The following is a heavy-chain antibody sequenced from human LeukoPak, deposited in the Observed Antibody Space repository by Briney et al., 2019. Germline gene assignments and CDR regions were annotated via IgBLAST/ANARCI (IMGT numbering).Heavy chain of an antibody. CDR3: ARDYGGAFDY. Sequence: SETLSLTCTVSGGSISSYYWSWIRQPPGKGLEWIGYIYCSGSTNYNPSLKSRVTISVDTSKNQFSLKLSSVTAADTAVYYCARDYGGAFDYWGQGTLVTVSS. J-gene: IGHJ4*02. CDR2: IYCSGST. D-gene: IGHD4-23*01. V-gene: IGHV4-59*01. CDR1: GGSISSYY.